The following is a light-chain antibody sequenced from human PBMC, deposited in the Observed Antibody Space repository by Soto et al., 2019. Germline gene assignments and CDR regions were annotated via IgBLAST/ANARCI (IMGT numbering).Light chain of an antibody. CDR3: SSYADSVTVVV. CDR2: EVT. J-gene: IGLJ2*01. Sequence: QSALTQPASVSGSPGQSITISCSGTSSDVGRYNLVSWYQQHPGKAPKLMIYEVTTRPSGISPRFSGSKSGNTASLTISGLQAEDEADYYCSSYADSVTVVVFGGGTKVTVL. V-gene: IGLV2-23*02. CDR1: SSDVGRYNL.